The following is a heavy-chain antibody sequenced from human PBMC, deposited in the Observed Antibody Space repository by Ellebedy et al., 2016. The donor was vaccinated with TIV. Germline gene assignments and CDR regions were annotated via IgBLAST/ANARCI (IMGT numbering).Heavy chain of an antibody. CDR1: GFTFSGSA. CDR2: IRSKANSYAT. D-gene: IGHD3-22*01. V-gene: IGHV3-73*01. Sequence: GGSLRLSXAASGFTFSGSAMHWVRQASGKGLEWVGRIRSKANSYATAYAASVKGRFTISRDDSKNTAYLQMNSLKVEDTAIYYCAREFSYDSFAFDHWGQGILVTVSS. J-gene: IGHJ4*02. CDR3: AREFSYDSFAFDH.